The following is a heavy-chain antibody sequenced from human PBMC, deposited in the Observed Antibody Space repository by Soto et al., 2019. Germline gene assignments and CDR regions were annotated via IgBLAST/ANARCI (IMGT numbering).Heavy chain of an antibody. J-gene: IGHJ4*02. CDR2: VLPVLGTT. CDR1: GDRFNSYA. D-gene: IGHD3-10*01. Sequence: DLEQSGAEVKKPGSSVKVSCKASGDRFNSYAISWVRQAPGQGLEWVGTVLPVLGTTNYAQKLRGRVTITADESTSTAYMELGSLTSDDTAIYYCARDRADRGFDYWGQGTLVTVSS. CDR3: ARDRADRGFDY. V-gene: IGHV1-69*18.